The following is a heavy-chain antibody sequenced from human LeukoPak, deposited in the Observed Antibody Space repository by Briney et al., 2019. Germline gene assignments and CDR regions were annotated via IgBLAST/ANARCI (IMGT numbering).Heavy chain of an antibody. CDR3: ARGGGAAAALYYFDY. V-gene: IGHV4-61*02. Sequence: SQTLSLTCTVSGGSISSGSYYWSWIRQPAGKGLEWIGRIYTSGSTSYNPSLKSRVTISVDTSKNQFSLKLSSVTAADTAVYYCARGGGAAAALYYFDYWGQGTLVTVSS. CDR1: GGSISSGSYY. D-gene: IGHD6-13*01. J-gene: IGHJ4*02. CDR2: IYTSGST.